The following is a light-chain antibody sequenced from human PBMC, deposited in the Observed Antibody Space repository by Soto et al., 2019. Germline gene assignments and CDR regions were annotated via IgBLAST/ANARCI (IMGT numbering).Light chain of an antibody. CDR3: LQYGNSPRT. CDR2: GAS. V-gene: IGKV3-20*01. J-gene: IGKJ1*01. CDR1: QSVSNSF. Sequence: DIVLTQSPGTLSVSPGERATLSCRASQSVSNSFLAWYQQKPGQAPRLLIYGASSRATGIPDRFSGSGSGTDFTLTISRLEPEDFAVYFCLQYGNSPRTFGQGTKVEIK.